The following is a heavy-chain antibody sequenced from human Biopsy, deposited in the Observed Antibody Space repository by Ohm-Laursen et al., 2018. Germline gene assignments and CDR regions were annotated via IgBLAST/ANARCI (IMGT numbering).Heavy chain of an antibody. Sequence: SSVTVSCKASGGTFSGPAITWVRQAPGHGLEWMGGIIGIFRTAHYAQKFQGRVTITADEFMSTAYMELSSLRSEDTAVYYCARGGGYNWNNGWFDPWGQGTLVTVSS. D-gene: IGHD1/OR15-1a*01. CDR3: ARGGGYNWNNGWFDP. CDR1: GGTFSGPA. CDR2: IIGIFRTA. V-gene: IGHV1-69*01. J-gene: IGHJ5*02.